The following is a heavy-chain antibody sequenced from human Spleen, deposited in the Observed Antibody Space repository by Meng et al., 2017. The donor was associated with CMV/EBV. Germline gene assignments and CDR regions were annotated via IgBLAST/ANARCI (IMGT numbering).Heavy chain of an antibody. J-gene: IGHJ4*02. CDR1: GGNFNRHT. CDR3: ARGEAGSYYLDY. CDR2: IIPMVDVT. Sequence: SYEPSGGNFNRHTVSWVRQAPGQGLEWMGRIIPMVDVTDYAQKFQGKVTITADKSTSTAYMELTNLRLEDTAVYFCARGEAGSYYLDYWGQGTLVTVSS. V-gene: IGHV1-69*02.